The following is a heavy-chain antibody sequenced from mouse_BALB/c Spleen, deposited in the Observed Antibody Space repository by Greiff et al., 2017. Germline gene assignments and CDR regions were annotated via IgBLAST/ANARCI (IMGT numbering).Heavy chain of an antibody. J-gene: IGHJ3*01. CDR1: GFTFSSYY. CDR3: ARRDRYDPWFAY. V-gene: IGHV5-6-2*01. Sequence: EVQLVESGGGLVKLGGSLKLSCAASGFTFSSYYMSWVRQTPEKRLELVAAINSNGGSTYYPDTVKGRFTISRDNAKNTLYLQMSSLKSEDTALYYCARRDRYDPWFAYWGQGTLVTVSA. D-gene: IGHD2-14*01. CDR2: INSNGGST.